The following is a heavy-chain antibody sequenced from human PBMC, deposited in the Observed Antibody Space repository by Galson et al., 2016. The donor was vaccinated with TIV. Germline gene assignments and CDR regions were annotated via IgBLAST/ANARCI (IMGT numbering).Heavy chain of an antibody. J-gene: IGHJ3*01. V-gene: IGHV1-18*01. CDR2: ISNYNVNT. CDR1: GYSFTSYG. CDR3: ARGRAADHAFDF. D-gene: IGHD2-15*01. Sequence: SVKVSCKASGYSFTSYGITWVRQAPGQGLAWMGWISNYNVNTTYAQKFQGRVTLTTDTSTSTAYMELRSLRSDDTAVYFCARGRAADHAFDFWGQGTMVTVSS.